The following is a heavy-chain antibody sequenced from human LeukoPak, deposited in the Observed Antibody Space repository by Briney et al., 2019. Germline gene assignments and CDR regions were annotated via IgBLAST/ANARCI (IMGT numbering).Heavy chain of an antibody. V-gene: IGHV3-23*01. Sequence: PGGSLRLSCVASGFTFSSYAMSWVRKAPGKGLEWVSAISGSGVGTYYADSVKGRFTISRDNSKNTLYLQMKSLRAEDTAVYYCANWNYVHNWFDPWGQGTLVTVSS. CDR2: ISGSGVGT. CDR3: ANWNYVHNWFDP. CDR1: GFTFSSYA. D-gene: IGHD1-7*01. J-gene: IGHJ5*02.